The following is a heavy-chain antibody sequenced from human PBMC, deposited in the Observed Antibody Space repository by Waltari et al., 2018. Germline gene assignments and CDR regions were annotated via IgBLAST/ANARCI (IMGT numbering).Heavy chain of an antibody. CDR1: GYTFTSYG. J-gene: IGHJ6*02. Sequence: QVQLVQSGAEVKKPGASVKVSCKASGYTFTSYGISWVRQAPGQGLEWMGWISAYNGNTNYAQKRQGRVTMTTDTSTSTAYMDLRSLRSDDTAVYYCARDHPSPSSSWYYYYYYGMDVWGQGTTVTVSS. D-gene: IGHD6-13*01. V-gene: IGHV1-18*01. CDR3: ARDHPSPSSSWYYYYYYGMDV. CDR2: ISAYNGNT.